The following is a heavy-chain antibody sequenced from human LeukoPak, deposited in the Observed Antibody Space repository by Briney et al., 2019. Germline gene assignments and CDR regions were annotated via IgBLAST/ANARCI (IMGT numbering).Heavy chain of an antibody. D-gene: IGHD6-19*01. CDR3: ARRRDNSGWQYYFDY. J-gene: IGHJ4*02. V-gene: IGHV3-48*04. CDR1: GFTFSSYW. Sequence: GGSLRLSCAASGFTFSSYWMSWVRQAPGKGLEWVSYISGSGSTIYYADSVKGRFTISRDNAKKSLYLQMNSLRAEDTAVYFCARRRDNSGWQYYFDYWGQGTLVTVSS. CDR2: ISGSGSTI.